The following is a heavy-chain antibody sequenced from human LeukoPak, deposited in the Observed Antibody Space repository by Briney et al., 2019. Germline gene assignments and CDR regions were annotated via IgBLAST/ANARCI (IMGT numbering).Heavy chain of an antibody. V-gene: IGHV3-23*01. CDR3: AKTIGTAMVPEGFDY. Sequence: GGSLRLSCAASGFTFTSYAMSWVRQAPGKGLEWVSGISGSGGSTYYADSVKVRFTISRDNSKNTLYLQMNSLRAEDTAVYYCAKTIGTAMVPEGFDYWGQGILVTVSS. J-gene: IGHJ4*02. CDR1: GFTFTSYA. CDR2: ISGSGGST. D-gene: IGHD5-18*01.